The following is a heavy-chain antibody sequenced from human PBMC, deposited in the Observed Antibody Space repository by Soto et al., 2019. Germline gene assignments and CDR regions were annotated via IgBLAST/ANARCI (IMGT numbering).Heavy chain of an antibody. CDR2: INAGNGNT. D-gene: IGHD3-22*01. J-gene: IGHJ3*02. Sequence: GASVKVSCKASGYNFTRHGIQWVRQAPGQRLEWMGWINAGNGNTKYSQKSQGRFTFSRDTSASTAYMELSSLRSEDTAVYYCARYKPDRYDSSGYSHVGDVFDIWGQGTMVTVSS. V-gene: IGHV1-3*01. CDR1: GYNFTRHG. CDR3: ARYKPDRYDSSGYSHVGDVFDI.